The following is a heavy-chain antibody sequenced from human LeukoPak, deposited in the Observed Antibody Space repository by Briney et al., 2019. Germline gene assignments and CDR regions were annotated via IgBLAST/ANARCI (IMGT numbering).Heavy chain of an antibody. V-gene: IGHV5-51*01. D-gene: IGHD3-3*01. J-gene: IGHJ4*02. Sequence: GESLKISCKGSGYSFTTCWIGWVRQMPGKGLEWMGVIYPGDSDTRYSPSFQGQVTISADKSINTAYLQWSSLKASDTAMYYCARRFDNYDFWTRWGQGTLVTV. CDR3: ARRFDNYDFWTR. CDR2: IYPGDSDT. CDR1: GYSFTTCW.